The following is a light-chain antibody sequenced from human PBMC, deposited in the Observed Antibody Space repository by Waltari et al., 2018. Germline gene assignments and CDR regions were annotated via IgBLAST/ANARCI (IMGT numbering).Light chain of an antibody. CDR3: QQRSNPFT. Sequence: EIVLTQSPATLSLSPGERATLSCRASQSVSSYLAWYQQKPGQAPRLLIYDASNRATGIPARFIGSGSGTDFTLTISSLEPEDFAVYYCQQRSNPFTFGPGTKVDIK. J-gene: IGKJ3*01. CDR2: DAS. V-gene: IGKV3-11*01. CDR1: QSVSSY.